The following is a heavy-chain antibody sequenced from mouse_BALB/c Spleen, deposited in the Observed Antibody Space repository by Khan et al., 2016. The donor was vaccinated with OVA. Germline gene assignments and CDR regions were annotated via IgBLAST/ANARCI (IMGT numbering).Heavy chain of an antibody. Sequence: VQLQQSGTELARPGASVKLSCKASGYTFTSYWMQWVKQRPGQGLEWIGAVYPGDGNTRYTQKFKGKATLTADKSSSPAYIQLSSLASEDSAVYYCARVGITTGYFDYWGQGTTLTVSS. J-gene: IGHJ2*01. V-gene: IGHV1-87*01. CDR3: ARVGITTGYFDY. CDR2: VYPGDGNT. D-gene: IGHD1-1*01. CDR1: GYTFTSYW.